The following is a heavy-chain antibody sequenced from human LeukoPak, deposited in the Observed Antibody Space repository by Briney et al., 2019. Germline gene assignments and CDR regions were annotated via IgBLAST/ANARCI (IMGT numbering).Heavy chain of an antibody. V-gene: IGHV3-23*01. D-gene: IGHD6-6*01. CDR3: ATGGYSSSSRAYFDY. CDR2: ISSGGGST. J-gene: IGHJ4*02. Sequence: GGSLRLSCAASGFTFSTYAMHWVRQAPGKGLEWVSSISSGGGSTYAADSVKGRFAISRDNSKNTLYLQMHSLRAEDTAVYYCATGGYSSSSRAYFDYWGQGTLVTVSS. CDR1: GFTFSTYA.